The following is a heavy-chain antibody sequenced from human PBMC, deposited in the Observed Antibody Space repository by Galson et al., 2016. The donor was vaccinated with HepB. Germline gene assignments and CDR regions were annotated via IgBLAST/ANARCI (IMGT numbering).Heavy chain of an antibody. CDR3: AKDGRAALGLCYFDY. CDR1: GFTFSSYA. Sequence: LRLTCPSSGFTFSSYAMRWVRQPAGRGRAWVSAISGNGETTKSAGSVPGGPTIVRDNSKKMVYLPKNDLRAEDTAVFFCAKDGRAALGLCYFDYWGQGTLVTVSS. CDR2: ISGNGETT. J-gene: IGHJ4*02. V-gene: IGHV3-23*01. D-gene: IGHD3-16*01.